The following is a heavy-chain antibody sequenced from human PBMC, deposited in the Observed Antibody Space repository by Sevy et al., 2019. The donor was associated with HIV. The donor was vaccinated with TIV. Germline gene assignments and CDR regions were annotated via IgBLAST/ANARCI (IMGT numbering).Heavy chain of an antibody. D-gene: IGHD3-22*01. Sequence: GGSLRLSCAASGFTFSSYAMSWVRQAPGKGLEWVSAISGSGGSTYYADSVKGRFTSSRDNSKNTLYLQMNSLRAEDTAVYYCAKDLIEHYYDSSGYYVGAFDIWGQGTMVTVSS. CDR2: ISGSGGST. CDR1: GFTFSSYA. CDR3: AKDLIEHYYDSSGYYVGAFDI. V-gene: IGHV3-23*01. J-gene: IGHJ3*02.